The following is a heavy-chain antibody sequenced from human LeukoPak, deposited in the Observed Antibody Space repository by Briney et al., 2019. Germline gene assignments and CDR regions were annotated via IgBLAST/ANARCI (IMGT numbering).Heavy chain of an antibody. CDR2: ISGSGGSR. Sequence: AGGSLRLSCAASGFTFSSYAMSWVRQAPGKGLEWVSAISGSGGSRYYAESAKGRFTISRDNSKNTLYLQMNSLRAEDTAVYYCAKGRLGSAYSGCHYWGQGTLVTVSS. D-gene: IGHD5-12*01. CDR3: AKGRLGSAYSGCHY. CDR1: GFTFSSYA. V-gene: IGHV3-23*01. J-gene: IGHJ4*02.